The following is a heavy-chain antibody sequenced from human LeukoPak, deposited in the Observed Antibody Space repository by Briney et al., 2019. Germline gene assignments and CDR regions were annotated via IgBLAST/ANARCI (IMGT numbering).Heavy chain of an antibody. CDR1: GFTFSSYA. CDR2: ISCDGSNK. J-gene: IGHJ4*02. D-gene: IGHD6-13*01. CDR3: AKRGSSSWTQFDY. Sequence: GGSLRLSCAASGFTFSSYAMHWVRQAPGKGLEWVAVISCDGSNKYYADSVKGRFTISRDNSKNTLYLQMNSLRAEDTAVYYCAKRGSSSWTQFDYWGQGTLVTVSS. V-gene: IGHV3-30-3*02.